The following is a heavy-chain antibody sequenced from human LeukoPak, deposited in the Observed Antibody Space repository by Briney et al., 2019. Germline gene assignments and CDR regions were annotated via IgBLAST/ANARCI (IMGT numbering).Heavy chain of an antibody. CDR3: AVRFAY. V-gene: IGHV3-53*01. J-gene: IGHJ4*02. D-gene: IGHD3-10*01. Sequence: GGSLRLSCAASGLTVSSHYMSWVRQAPGKGLEWVSLVYSDGSTYYADSVKGRFTISRDNAKNSLYLQMNSLRAEDTAVYYCAVRFAYWGQGTLVTVSS. CDR1: GLTVSSHY. CDR2: VYSDGST.